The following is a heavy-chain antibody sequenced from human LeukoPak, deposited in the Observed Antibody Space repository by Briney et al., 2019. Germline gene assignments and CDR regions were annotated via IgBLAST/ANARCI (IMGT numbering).Heavy chain of an antibody. CDR1: GFTFSSYS. V-gene: IGHV3-48*02. J-gene: IGHJ3*02. CDR2: ISSSSSSI. Sequence: PGGSLRLSCAASGFTFSSYSMNWVRQAPGKGLEWVSYISSSSSSIFYTDSVKGRFTISRDNAKNSLYLQMNSLRDEDTAVYYCAREPRESCAAFDIWGQGTMVTVSS. CDR3: AREPRESCAAFDI.